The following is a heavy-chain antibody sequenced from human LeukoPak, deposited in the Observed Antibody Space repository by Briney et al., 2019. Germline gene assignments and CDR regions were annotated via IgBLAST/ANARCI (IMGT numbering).Heavy chain of an antibody. CDR2: IIPIFGTA. CDR1: GGTFSGCA. CDR3: ATNIVVVPAAIRAPPYGMDV. Sequence: SVKVSCKASGGTFSGCAIGWVRQVPGQGLEWMGGIIPIFGTANYAQKFQGRVTITADESTSTAYMELSSLRSEDTAVYYCATNIVVVPAAIRAPPYGMDVWGQGTTVTVSS. V-gene: IGHV1-69*01. J-gene: IGHJ6*02. D-gene: IGHD2-2*01.